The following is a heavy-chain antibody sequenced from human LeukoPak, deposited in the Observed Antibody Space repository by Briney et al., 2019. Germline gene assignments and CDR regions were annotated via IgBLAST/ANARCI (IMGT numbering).Heavy chain of an antibody. J-gene: IGHJ4*02. Sequence: PSETLSLTCTVSGGSISSYYWSWIRQPPGKGLEWIGYIYYSGSTYYNSSLQSRVTISVHMSNNQFALKLSSVTAADTAVYYCTRATGAGLIYYWGQGTLVTVPS. V-gene: IGHV4-59*12. CDR3: TRATGAGLIYY. CDR2: IYYSGST. D-gene: IGHD1-1*01. CDR1: GGSISSYY.